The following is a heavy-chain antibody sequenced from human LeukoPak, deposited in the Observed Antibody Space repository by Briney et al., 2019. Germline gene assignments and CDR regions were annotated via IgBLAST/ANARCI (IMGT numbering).Heavy chain of an antibody. Sequence: GSLRLSCAGSGFAFSSYNMNWVRQAPGKGLEWVSYISSSSRSIYYADSVKGRFTISRDNAKNSLYLQMNSLRAEDTAVYYCARDIWSTSWCFDYWGQGTLVTVSS. V-gene: IGHV3-48*01. CDR3: ARDIWSTSWCFDY. CDR1: GFAFSSYN. D-gene: IGHD6-13*01. J-gene: IGHJ4*02. CDR2: ISSSSRSI.